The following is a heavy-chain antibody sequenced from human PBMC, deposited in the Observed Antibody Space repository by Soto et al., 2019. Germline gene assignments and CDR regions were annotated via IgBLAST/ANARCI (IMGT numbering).Heavy chain of an antibody. CDR3: VREDCGGGLCKRFDY. V-gene: IGHV3-74*01. D-gene: IGHD2-15*01. J-gene: IGHJ4*02. CDR1: GFTFSSYW. CDR2: IRGDGIVI. Sequence: EVQLVESGGGLVQPGGSLRLSCAASGFTFSSYWMHWAREAPGKGLVWVSSIRGDGIVITHADSVKGRFTVSRDNAKNSLYLQMNSLRAKDTAGYYCVREDCGGGLCKRFDYWGQGTPVTVTP.